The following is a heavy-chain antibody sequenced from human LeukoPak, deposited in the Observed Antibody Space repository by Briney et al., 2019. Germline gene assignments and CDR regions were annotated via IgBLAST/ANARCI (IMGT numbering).Heavy chain of an antibody. CDR3: ARDGTAAGLYFDL. J-gene: IGHJ4*01. D-gene: IGHD6-13*01. V-gene: IGHV3-7*01. CDR1: GFTFTDYW. Sequence: GGSPRLSCEVSGFTFTDYWMNWVRQAPGKGPEWVGSISQDGSEKNYVDSMKGGFTISRDNTKNSSSLHLNGLRAEDTAVYYCARDGTAAGLYFDLWGQGTLVTVSS. CDR2: ISQDGSEK.